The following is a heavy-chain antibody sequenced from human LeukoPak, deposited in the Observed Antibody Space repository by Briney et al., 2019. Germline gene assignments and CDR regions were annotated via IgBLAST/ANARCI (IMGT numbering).Heavy chain of an antibody. Sequence: GGSLRLSCAACGFTFSSYWMSWVRQAPGKGLEWVANIKQDGSEKYYVDSVKGRFTISRDNAKNSLYLQMNSLRVEDTAVYYCARGGAARPYYFYYYMDVWGKGTTVTVSS. CDR1: GFTFSSYW. J-gene: IGHJ6*03. CDR3: ARGGAARPYYFYYYMDV. D-gene: IGHD6-6*01. CDR2: IKQDGSEK. V-gene: IGHV3-7*01.